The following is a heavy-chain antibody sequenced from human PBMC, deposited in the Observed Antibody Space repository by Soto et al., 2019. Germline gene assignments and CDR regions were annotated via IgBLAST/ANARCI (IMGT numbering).Heavy chain of an antibody. CDR1: GFTLTSYW. J-gene: IGHJ6*02. D-gene: IGHD4-4*01. CDR2: IKGDGSEK. CDR3: ARDEVRNGVGV. V-gene: IGHV3-7*01. Sequence: PGGSLRLSCVASGFTLTSYWMSWVRQAPGKGLEWVANIKGDGSEKKYVDSVKGRFTISRDNAHNSVSLQMNSRRAEDTALYYCARDEVRNGVGVWGQGTTVTVSS.